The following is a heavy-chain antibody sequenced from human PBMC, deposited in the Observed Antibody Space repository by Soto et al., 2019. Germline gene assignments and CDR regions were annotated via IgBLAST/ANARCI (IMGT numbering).Heavy chain of an antibody. CDR3: ARRMPTMIVVVNSNWFDP. CDR2: INHSGST. D-gene: IGHD3-22*01. J-gene: IGHJ5*02. CDR1: GGSFSGYY. Sequence: QVQLQQWGAGLLKPSETLSLTCAVYGGSFSGYYWSWIRQPPGKGLEWIGEINHSGSTNYNPSLKSRVTISVDTSKNQFSLKLSSVTAADTAVYYCARRMPTMIVVVNSNWFDPWGQGTLVTVSS. V-gene: IGHV4-34*01.